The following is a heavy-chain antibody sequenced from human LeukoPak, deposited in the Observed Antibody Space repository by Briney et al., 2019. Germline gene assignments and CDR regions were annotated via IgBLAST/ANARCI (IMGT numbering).Heavy chain of an antibody. V-gene: IGHV3-30*18. CDR1: GFTFSSYG. D-gene: IGHD3-10*01. Sequence: QPGRSLRLSCAASGFTFSSYGMHWVRQAPGKGLEWVALISYDGSNKYYADSVKGRFTISRDNFKNTLYLQMNSLRAEDTAVYYCAKELWFGELLTYFDYWGQGTLVTVSS. CDR2: ISYDGSNK. J-gene: IGHJ4*02. CDR3: AKELWFGELLTYFDY.